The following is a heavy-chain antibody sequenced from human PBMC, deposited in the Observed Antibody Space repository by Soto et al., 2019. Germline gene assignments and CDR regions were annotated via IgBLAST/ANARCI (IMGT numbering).Heavy chain of an antibody. D-gene: IGHD1-26*01. CDR2: ISWDGGST. CDR1: GFTFDDYT. Sequence: GGSLRLSCAASGFTFDDYTMHWVRQAPGKGLEWVSLISWDGGSTYYADSVKGRFTISRDNSKNSLYLQMNSLRTEDTALYYCAKGFRWDYYYYYGMDVWGQGTTVTVSS. CDR3: AKGFRWDYYYYYGMDV. J-gene: IGHJ6*02. V-gene: IGHV3-43*01.